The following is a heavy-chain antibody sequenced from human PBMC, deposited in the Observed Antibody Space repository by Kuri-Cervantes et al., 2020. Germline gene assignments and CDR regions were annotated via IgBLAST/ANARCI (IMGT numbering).Heavy chain of an antibody. J-gene: IGHJ6*02. V-gene: IGHV3-43*01. D-gene: IGHD3-3*01. Sequence: GGSLRLSCAASGFTFDDYTMHWVRQAPGKGLEWVSLISWDGGSTYYAGSVKGRFTISRDNSKNSLYLQMNSLRSEDTAVYYCASGSWLEVEGIYYYYGMDVWGQGTTVTVSS. CDR3: ASGSWLEVEGIYYYYGMDV. CDR2: ISWDGGST. CDR1: GFTFDDYT.